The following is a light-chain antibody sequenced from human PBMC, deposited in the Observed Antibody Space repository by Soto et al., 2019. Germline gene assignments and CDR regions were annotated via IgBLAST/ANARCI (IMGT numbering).Light chain of an antibody. V-gene: IGKV3-20*01. CDR2: AAS. CDR1: RSFASSY. J-gene: IGKJ2*01. CDR3: QHYDSSPPYT. Sequence: EIVLTQSPVTLSWSPGERATLSCRASRSFASSYLGWYQQKPGQAPRLLIYAASTRATGIPDRFSGSGSATDFTLTITRLEPEDFAVYYCQHYDSSPPYTFGQGTKVDIK.